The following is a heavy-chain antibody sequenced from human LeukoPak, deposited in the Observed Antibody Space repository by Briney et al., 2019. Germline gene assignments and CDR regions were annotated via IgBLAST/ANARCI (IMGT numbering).Heavy chain of an antibody. Sequence: GASVKVSCKASGYTFTGYYMHWVRQAPGQGLEWMGWINPNSGDTNYAQKFQGRVTMTRDTSVSTAYVELSRLRSDDTAVYYCARDGLDSSGYDSWGQGTLVTVSS. J-gene: IGHJ4*02. V-gene: IGHV1-2*02. CDR1: GYTFTGYY. CDR2: INPNSGDT. D-gene: IGHD3-22*01. CDR3: ARDGLDSSGYDS.